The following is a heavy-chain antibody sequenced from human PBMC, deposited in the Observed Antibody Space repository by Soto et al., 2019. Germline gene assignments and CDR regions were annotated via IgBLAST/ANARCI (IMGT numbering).Heavy chain of an antibody. CDR3: ARYARNGSYDFWSGRRILADWYFDL. Sequence: SETLSLTCTVSGRSISSYYWSWIRQPPGKGLEWIGYIYYSGSTNYNPSLKSRVTISVDTSKNQFSLKLSSVTAADTAVYYCARYARNGSYDFWSGRRILADWYFDLWGRGTLVTVSS. D-gene: IGHD3-3*01. J-gene: IGHJ2*01. CDR1: GRSISSYY. CDR2: IYYSGST. V-gene: IGHV4-59*08.